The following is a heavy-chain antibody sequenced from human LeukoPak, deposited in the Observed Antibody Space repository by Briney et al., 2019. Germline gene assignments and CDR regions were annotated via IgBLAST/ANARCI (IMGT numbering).Heavy chain of an antibody. CDR3: ARDTVRPVITVTTMVCDY. Sequence: GRSLRLSCAASGFTFSSYAMHWVRQAPGKGLEWVAVISYDGSNKYYADSVKGRFTISRDNSKNTLYLQMNSLRAEDTAVYYCARDTVRPVITVTTMVCDYWGQGTLVTVSS. CDR2: ISYDGSNK. J-gene: IGHJ4*02. V-gene: IGHV3-30*04. CDR1: GFTFSSYA. D-gene: IGHD4-17*01.